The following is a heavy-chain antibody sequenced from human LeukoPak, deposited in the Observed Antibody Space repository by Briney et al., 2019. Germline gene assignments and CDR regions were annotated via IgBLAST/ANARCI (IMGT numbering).Heavy chain of an antibody. D-gene: IGHD3-22*01. Sequence: GGSLRLSCAASGFTFGSYGMHWVRQAPGKGLEWVTFIRSDGSNKYYADSVKGRFTISRDNSKNTLYLQMNSLRAEDTAVYYCAKDYSGYYYDSSGYYYWGQGTLVTVSS. CDR1: GFTFGSYG. V-gene: IGHV3-30*02. J-gene: IGHJ4*02. CDR3: AKDYSGYYYDSSGYYY. CDR2: IRSDGSNK.